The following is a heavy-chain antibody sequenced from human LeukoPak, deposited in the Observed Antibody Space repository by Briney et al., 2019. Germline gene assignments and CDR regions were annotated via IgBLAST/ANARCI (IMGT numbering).Heavy chain of an antibody. V-gene: IGHV3-21*01. D-gene: IGHD2-15*01. J-gene: IGHJ6*02. CDR3: ARDGVGYCSGGSCYSNGMDV. Sequence: GGSLRLSCAASGFTFSSYSMNWVRQAPGKGLEWVSSISSSSSYIYYADSVKGRFTISRDNAKNSLYLQMNSLIAEDTAVYYCARDGVGYCSGGSCYSNGMDVWGQGTTVTVSS. CDR1: GFTFSSYS. CDR2: ISSSSSYI.